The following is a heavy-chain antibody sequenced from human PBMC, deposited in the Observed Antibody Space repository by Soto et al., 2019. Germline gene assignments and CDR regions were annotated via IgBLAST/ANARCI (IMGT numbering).Heavy chain of an antibody. J-gene: IGHJ6*02. CDR1: GGSVRCYS. CDR2: INHSGTT. CDR3: ARARFDSWSHIYYGLDV. D-gene: IGHD3-3*01. V-gene: IGHV4-34*01. Sequence: SESLALTCAVCGGSVRCYSWTWLRQPPGKGLEWIGEINHSGTTDYNPALKSRVTMSVDTSKHQFSLRVTSVTAADTAVYYCARARFDSWSHIYYGLDVWGQGTTVTVSS.